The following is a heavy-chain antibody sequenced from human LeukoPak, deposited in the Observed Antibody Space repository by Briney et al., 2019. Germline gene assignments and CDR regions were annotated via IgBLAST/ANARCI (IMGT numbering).Heavy chain of an antibody. CDR2: IYYSGST. J-gene: IGHJ4*02. CDR3: ARSDIVATGDLDY. Sequence: SETLSLTCTVSGGSISSSSYYWGWIRQPPGKGLEWIGSIYYSGSTYYNPSLKSRVTISVDTSKNQFSLKLSSVTAADTAVYYCARSDIVATGDLDYWGQGTLVTVSS. V-gene: IGHV4-39*01. CDR1: GGSISSSSYY. D-gene: IGHD5-12*01.